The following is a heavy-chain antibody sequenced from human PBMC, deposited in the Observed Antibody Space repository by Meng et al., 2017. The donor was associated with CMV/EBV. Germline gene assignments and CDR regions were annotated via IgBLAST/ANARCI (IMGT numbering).Heavy chain of an antibody. J-gene: IGHJ3*02. CDR2: IYPGDSDT. D-gene: IGHD1-26*01. CDR3: ARPRSYSLPEPPDAFDI. Sequence: KVSCKGSGHSFTSYWIGWVRQMPGKGLEWMGIIYPGDSDTRYSPSFQGQVTISADKSISTAYLQWSSLKASDTAMYYCARPRSYSLPEPPDAFDIWGQGTMVTVSS. CDR1: GHSFTSYW. V-gene: IGHV5-51*01.